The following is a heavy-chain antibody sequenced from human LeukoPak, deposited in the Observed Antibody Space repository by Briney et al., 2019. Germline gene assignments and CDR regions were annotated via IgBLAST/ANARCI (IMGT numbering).Heavy chain of an antibody. Sequence: PGGSLRLSCAASGFTFSSYGMSWVRQAPGKGLEWVSTIRGSGDITYYTDSVKGRFTISRDNAKNSLFLQMNSLRAEDTAVYYCVRDLGRESIFDYWGQGTLVTVSS. CDR1: GFTFSSYG. J-gene: IGHJ4*02. CDR3: VRDLGRESIFDY. D-gene: IGHD7-27*01. CDR2: IRGSGDIT. V-gene: IGHV3-21*01.